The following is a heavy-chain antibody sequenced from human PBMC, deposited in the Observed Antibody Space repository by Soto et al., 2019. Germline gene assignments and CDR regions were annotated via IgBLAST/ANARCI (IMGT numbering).Heavy chain of an antibody. J-gene: IGHJ6*02. CDR1: GGSVSSGSYY. CDR3: ARRVAAAGQYYYYGMDV. CDR2: IYYSGST. V-gene: IGHV4-61*01. Sequence: QVQLQESGPGLVKPSETLSLTCTVSGGSVSSGSYYWSWIRQPPGKGLEWIGYIYYSGSTNYNPSLKSRVTISVDTSKNQFSLKLSSVTAADTAVYYCARRVAAAGQYYYYGMDVWDQGTTVTVSS. D-gene: IGHD6-13*01.